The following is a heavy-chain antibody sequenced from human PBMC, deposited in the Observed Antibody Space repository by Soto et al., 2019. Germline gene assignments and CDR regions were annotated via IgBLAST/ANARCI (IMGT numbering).Heavy chain of an antibody. Sequence: PSETLSLTCTVSGGSISSGGYYWGWIRHHPGKGLGWIGDIYYSGSTYYNPSLKSRVTISVDTSKNQFSLNLSSVTAADTAVYYCARSVFPWGQGTLVTVSS. CDR1: GGSISSGGYY. V-gene: IGHV4-31*03. CDR3: ARSVFP. CDR2: IYYSGST. J-gene: IGHJ5*02.